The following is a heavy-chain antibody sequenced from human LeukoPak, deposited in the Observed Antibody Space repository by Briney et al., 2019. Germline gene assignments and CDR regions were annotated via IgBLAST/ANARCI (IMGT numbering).Heavy chain of an antibody. CDR2: ISAYNGNT. CDR1: GYTFTSYG. V-gene: IGHV1-18*01. D-gene: IGHD3-10*01. CDR3: ARVRTRFGELLFSFDP. J-gene: IGHJ5*02. Sequence: ASVKVSCKASGYTFTSYGISWVRQAPGQGLEWMGCISAYNGNTNYAQKLQGRVTMTTDTSTSTAYMELRSLRSDDTAVYYCARVRTRFGELLFSFDPWGQGTLVTVSS.